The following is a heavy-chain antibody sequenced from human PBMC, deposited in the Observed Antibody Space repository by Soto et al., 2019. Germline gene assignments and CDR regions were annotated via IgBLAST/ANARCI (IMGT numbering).Heavy chain of an antibody. CDR2: ISAKSGNT. J-gene: IGHJ4*02. Sequence: QLVQSGAEVKKPGASVKVSCKASGYTFTTSGFNWVRQAPGQGLEWMGWISAKSGNTNYAQKLQGRVTMTTDPSTSTVYMELKSLTSDDTASYYCTRAGASDWNYVSTSSWGQGTLVTVSS. CDR1: GYTFTTSG. D-gene: IGHD1-7*01. CDR3: TRAGASDWNYVSTSS. V-gene: IGHV1-18*04.